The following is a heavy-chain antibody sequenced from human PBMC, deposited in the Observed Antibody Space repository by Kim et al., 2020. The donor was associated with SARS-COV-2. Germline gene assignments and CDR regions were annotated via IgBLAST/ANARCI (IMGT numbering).Heavy chain of an antibody. CDR3: ASKITMVRGAPEV. Sequence: YADAGKGRITISRDNTKHTLYLQMNSMRAEDTAVYYCASKITMVRGAPEVWGQGTTVTVSS. V-gene: IGHV3-30*01. J-gene: IGHJ6*02. D-gene: IGHD3-10*01.